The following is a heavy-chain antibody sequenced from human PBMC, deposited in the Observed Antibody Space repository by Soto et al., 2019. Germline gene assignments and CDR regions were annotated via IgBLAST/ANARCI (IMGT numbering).Heavy chain of an antibody. V-gene: IGHV3-23*01. D-gene: IGHD3-22*01. CDR3: AKEKYYYDSSGYIDY. Sequence: WGSLRLSCAASGFTFISYAIIFFRHSPLKGLEWVSAISGSGGSTYYADSVKGRFTISRDNSKNTLYLQMNSLRAEDTAVYYCAKEKYYYDSSGYIDYWGQGTLVTVSS. CDR2: ISGSGGST. CDR1: GFTFISYA. J-gene: IGHJ4*02.